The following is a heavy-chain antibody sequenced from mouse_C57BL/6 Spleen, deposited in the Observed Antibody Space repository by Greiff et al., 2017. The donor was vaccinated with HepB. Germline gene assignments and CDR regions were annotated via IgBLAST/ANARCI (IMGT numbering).Heavy chain of an antibody. Sequence: VQLQQSGAELAKPGASVKLSCKASGYTFTSYWMHWVKQRPGQGLEWIGYINPSSGYTKYNQKFKDKATLTADKSSSTAYMQLSSLTYEDSAVYYCALESIYDGSMFAYWGQGTLVTVSA. D-gene: IGHD2-3*01. CDR3: ALESIYDGSMFAY. V-gene: IGHV1-7*01. J-gene: IGHJ3*01. CDR1: GYTFTSYW. CDR2: INPSSGYT.